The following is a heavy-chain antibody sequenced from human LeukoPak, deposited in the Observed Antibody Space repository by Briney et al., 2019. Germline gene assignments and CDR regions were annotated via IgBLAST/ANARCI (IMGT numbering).Heavy chain of an antibody. V-gene: IGHV4-4*07. D-gene: IGHD3-22*01. Sequence: SETLSLTCTVSGGSISNYYWDWIRQPAGKGLEWIGRIHTRGSTNYNPSLKSRVTMSVDTSKNQFSLKLSSVTAADTAVYYCARESLAYEGYFDPWGQGTLVTVSS. J-gene: IGHJ5*02. CDR2: IHTRGST. CDR3: ARESLAYEGYFDP. CDR1: GGSISNYY.